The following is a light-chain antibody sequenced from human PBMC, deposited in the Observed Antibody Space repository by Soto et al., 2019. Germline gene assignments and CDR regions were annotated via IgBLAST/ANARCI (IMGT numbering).Light chain of an antibody. J-gene: IGKJ1*01. CDR3: QQYMSSVT. Sequence: EIVLTQSPGSLSLSPGERATLSCRASQSVDSTFFPWYQKKPGQAPRLLIYGASKRATGVPDRFSGSGSGTDFTLTISRLEPEDFAVYYCQQYMSSVTFGQGTKVEI. CDR1: QSVDSTF. CDR2: GAS. V-gene: IGKV3-20*01.